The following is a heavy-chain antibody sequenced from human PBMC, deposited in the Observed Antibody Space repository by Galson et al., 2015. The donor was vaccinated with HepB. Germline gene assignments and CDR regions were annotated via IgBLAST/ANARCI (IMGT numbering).Heavy chain of an antibody. V-gene: IGHV3-7*03. CDR2: IKQDGSEQ. CDR1: GFSFSNYW. Sequence: SLRLSCAASGFSFSNYWMSWVRQAPGKGLEWVANIKQDGSEQYYVDSVKGRFTISRDNAKNSLYLQMNSLRAEDTAVYYCARDPCSSTSCFFDYWGQGALVTVSS. D-gene: IGHD2-2*01. CDR3: ARDPCSSTSCFFDY. J-gene: IGHJ4*02.